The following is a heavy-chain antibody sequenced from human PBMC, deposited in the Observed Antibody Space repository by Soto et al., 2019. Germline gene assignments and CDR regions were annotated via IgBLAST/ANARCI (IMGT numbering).Heavy chain of an antibody. CDR2: IYYSGST. V-gene: IGHV4-31*03. D-gene: IGHD2-2*01. CDR1: GGSISSGGYY. Sequence: SETLSLTCIVSGGSISSGGYYWSWIRQHPGKGLEWIGYIYYSGSTYYNPSLKSRVTISVDTSKNQFSLKLSSVTAADTAVYYCARERVVPAASLSGMDVWGQGTTVT. CDR3: ARERVVPAASLSGMDV. J-gene: IGHJ6*02.